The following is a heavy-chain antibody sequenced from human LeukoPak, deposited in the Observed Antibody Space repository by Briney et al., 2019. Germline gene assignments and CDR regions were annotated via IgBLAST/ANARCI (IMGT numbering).Heavy chain of an antibody. V-gene: IGHV3-21*01. CDR1: GFTFSSYS. J-gene: IGHJ4*02. Sequence: GGSLRLSCAASGFTFSSYSMNWVRQAPGKGLEWVSSISSSSSYIYHADSVKGRFTISRDNAKNSLYLQMNSLRAEDTAVYYCARDYPRVGATLALLYYWGQGTLVTVSS. CDR3: ARDYPRVGATLALLYY. CDR2: ISSSSSYI. D-gene: IGHD1-26*01.